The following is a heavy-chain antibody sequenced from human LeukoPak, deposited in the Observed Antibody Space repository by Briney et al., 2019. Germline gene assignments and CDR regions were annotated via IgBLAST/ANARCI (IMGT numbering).Heavy chain of an antibody. J-gene: IGHJ6*02. CDR3: AKQTGYCSENTCYYYHGMDV. Sequence: SVKVSCKASGGTFSSYAISWVRQAPGQGLEWMGGIIPIFGTANYAQKFQGRLTITADKSTSTAYMELSSLRSDDTAVYYCAKQTGYCSENTCYYYHGMDVWGQGTTVTVSS. CDR1: GGTFSSYA. V-gene: IGHV1-69*06. CDR2: IIPIFGTA. D-gene: IGHD2-15*01.